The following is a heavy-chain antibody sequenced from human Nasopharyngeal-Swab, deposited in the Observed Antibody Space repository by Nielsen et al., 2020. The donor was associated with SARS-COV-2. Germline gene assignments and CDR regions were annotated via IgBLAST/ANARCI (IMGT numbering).Heavy chain of an antibody. CDR1: GFTFSDYV. Sequence: GGSLRLSCAASGFTFSDYVLNWVRQTPGKGLQWVSSISASGSVTYYADSVSGRFTISRDDSKNTLDLQMDSLGAEDTAVYYCARDWGDWGQGTLVTVSS. V-gene: IGHV3-23*01. CDR2: ISASGSVT. J-gene: IGHJ4*02. D-gene: IGHD3-16*01. CDR3: ARDWGD.